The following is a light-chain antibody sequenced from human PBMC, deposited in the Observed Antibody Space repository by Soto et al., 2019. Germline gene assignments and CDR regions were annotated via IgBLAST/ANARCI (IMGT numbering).Light chain of an antibody. Sequence: DIQMTQSPSSLSASVGDRVTVTCRASQSIGRYLNWYQQKPGKAPKHLIYDASSLQTGVPSRFSGNESGTDFTLTINSLQPEDFATYYCQQSFSAPRTFGQGTKLEIK. CDR2: DAS. CDR1: QSIGRY. V-gene: IGKV1-39*01. J-gene: IGKJ2*01. CDR3: QQSFSAPRT.